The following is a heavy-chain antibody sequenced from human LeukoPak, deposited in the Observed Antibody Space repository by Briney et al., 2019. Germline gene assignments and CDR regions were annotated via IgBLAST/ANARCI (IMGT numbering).Heavy chain of an antibody. Sequence: PGGSLRLSCAASGFTFSDHCMSWIRQAPGKGLEWVSYITNSGTYTNYPDSVRGRFTISRDNAKSSLYLQMNSLRPEDTAIYYCARGHYGLDVWGQGTTVTVSS. V-gene: IGHV3-11*05. J-gene: IGHJ6*02. CDR1: GFTFSDHC. CDR3: ARGHYGLDV. CDR2: ITNSGTYT.